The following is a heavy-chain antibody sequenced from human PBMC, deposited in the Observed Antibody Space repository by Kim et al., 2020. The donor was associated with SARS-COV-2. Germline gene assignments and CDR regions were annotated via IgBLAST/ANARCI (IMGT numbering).Heavy chain of an antibody. D-gene: IGHD1-26*01. Sequence: SVKVSCKASGGTFSSYAISWVRQAPGQGLEWMGGIIPIFGTANYAQKFQGRVTITADESTSTAYMELSSLRSEDTAVYYCARDPEESIVGATGWVDWGQGTLVTVSS. CDR3: ARDPEESIVGATGWVD. J-gene: IGHJ4*02. V-gene: IGHV1-69*13. CDR1: GGTFSSYA. CDR2: IIPIFGTA.